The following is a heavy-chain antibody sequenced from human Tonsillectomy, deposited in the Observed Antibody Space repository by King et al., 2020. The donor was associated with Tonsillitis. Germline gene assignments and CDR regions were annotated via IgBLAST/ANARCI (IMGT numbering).Heavy chain of an antibody. D-gene: IGHD2-2*01. J-gene: IGHJ6*02. CDR3: ARDDCSSTSCNGRGYYGMDV. V-gene: IGHV3-21*01. CDR1: GFTFNTYT. Sequence: VQLVESGGGLVKPGGSLRLSCAVSGFTFNTYTMTWVRQAPAKGLEWVASITGSGTYIYYADSVKGRFTISRDNAKNSLYLQMNSLSAADTAVYYCARDDCSSTSCNGRGYYGMDVWGQGTTVTVSS. CDR2: ITGSGTYI.